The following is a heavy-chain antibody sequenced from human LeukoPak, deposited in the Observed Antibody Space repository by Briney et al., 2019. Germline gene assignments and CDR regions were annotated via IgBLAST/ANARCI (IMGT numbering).Heavy chain of an antibody. J-gene: IGHJ3*02. CDR2: ISSSSSTI. D-gene: IGHD4-17*01. CDR3: ARDLGTTVTASDAFDI. Sequence: GGSLRLSCAASGFTFSNAWMNWVRQAPGKGLEWVSYISSSSSTIYYADSVKGRFTISRDNAKNSLYLQMNSLRAEDTAVYYCARDLGTTVTASDAFDIWGQGTMVTVSS. CDR1: GFTFSNAW. V-gene: IGHV3-48*04.